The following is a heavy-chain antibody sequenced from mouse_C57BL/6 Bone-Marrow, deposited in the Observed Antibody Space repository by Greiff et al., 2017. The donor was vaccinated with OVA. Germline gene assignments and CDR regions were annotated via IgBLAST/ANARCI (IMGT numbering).Heavy chain of an antibody. CDR3: AREDYGSSPWFAY. CDR1: GYSITSGYY. Sequence: EVQLVESGPGLVKPSQSLSLTCSVTGYSITSGYYWNWIRQFPGNKLEWMGYISYDGSNNYNPSLKNRISITRDTSKNQFFLKLNSVTTEDTATYYCAREDYGSSPWFAYWGQGTLVTVSA. V-gene: IGHV3-6*01. CDR2: ISYDGSN. D-gene: IGHD1-1*01. J-gene: IGHJ3*01.